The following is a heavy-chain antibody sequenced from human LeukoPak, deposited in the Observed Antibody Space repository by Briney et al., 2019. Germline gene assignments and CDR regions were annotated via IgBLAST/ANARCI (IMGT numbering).Heavy chain of an antibody. D-gene: IGHD7-27*01. Sequence: PGASLQISCKGAGYNFTSYWIGWVRQLPGKGLEWMGIIYPGDSDTRYSPSFQGQVTISADKSISTAYLQWSSLKASDTAMYYCARRDETNGGFDYWGQGTLVTVSS. J-gene: IGHJ4*02. CDR3: ARRDETNGGFDY. CDR1: GYNFTSYW. CDR2: IYPGDSDT. V-gene: IGHV5-51*01.